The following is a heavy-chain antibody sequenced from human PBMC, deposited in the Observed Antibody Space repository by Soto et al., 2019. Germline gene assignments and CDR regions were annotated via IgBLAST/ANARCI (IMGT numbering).Heavy chain of an antibody. D-gene: IGHD2-8*01. Sequence: GGSLRLSCAASGYTFSDYHMTWIRQAPGKGLEWVSYISRSGSVIYYADSVKGRFTVSRDNAKNSLYLQMHGLGAADTALYYCARGTFSVRVYANSGTYYCGQRILVPVSA. CDR3: ARGTFSVRVYANSGTYY. J-gene: IGHJ4*02. CDR2: ISRSGSVI. CDR1: GYTFSDYH. V-gene: IGHV3-11*01.